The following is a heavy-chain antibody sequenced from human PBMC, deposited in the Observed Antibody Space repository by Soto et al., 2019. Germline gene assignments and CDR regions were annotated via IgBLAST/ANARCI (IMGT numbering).Heavy chain of an antibody. CDR1: GGSIRSYY. Sequence: SETLSLTCTFSGGSIRSYYWSLIRQPPGKGLEWIGYIYYSGSTNYNPSLKSRVTISVDTSKNQFSLKLTSVTAADTAVYYCARLPVDAFDIWGQGTMVTVSS. CDR2: IYYSGST. D-gene: IGHD4-4*01. J-gene: IGHJ3*02. CDR3: ARLPVDAFDI. V-gene: IGHV4-59*08.